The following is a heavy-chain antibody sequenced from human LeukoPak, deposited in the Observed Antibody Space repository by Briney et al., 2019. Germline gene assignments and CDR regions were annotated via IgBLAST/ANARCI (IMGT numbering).Heavy chain of an antibody. CDR1: GYTFTSYG. V-gene: IGHV1-18*01. CDR3: ARADIVVVPADIDY. D-gene: IGHD2-2*01. CDR2: ISAYNGNT. J-gene: IGHJ4*02. Sequence: ASVKVSCKASGYTFTSYGISWVRQAPGQGLEWMGWISAYNGNTNYAQKLQGRVTMTTDTSTSTAYMELRSLRSDDTAVYYCARADIVVVPADIDYWGQGTLVTVSS.